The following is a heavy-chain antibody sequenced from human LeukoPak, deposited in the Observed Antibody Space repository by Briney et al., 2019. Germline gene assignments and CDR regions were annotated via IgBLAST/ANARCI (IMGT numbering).Heavy chain of an antibody. CDR2: IYHSGST. D-gene: IGHD1-26*01. Sequence: PSETLSLTCAVSGGSITSSNWWSWVRQPPGKGLEWIGEIYHSGSTNYNPSLKSRVTISVDTSKNQFSLKLSSVTAADTAVYYCARGGRVGATHWYKDYYYGMDVWGQGTTVTVSS. J-gene: IGHJ6*02. CDR3: ARGGRVGATHWYKDYYYGMDV. CDR1: GGSITSSNW. V-gene: IGHV4-4*02.